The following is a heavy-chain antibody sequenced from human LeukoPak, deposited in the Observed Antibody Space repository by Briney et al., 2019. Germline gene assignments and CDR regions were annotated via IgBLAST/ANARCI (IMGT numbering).Heavy chain of an antibody. CDR1: GGSFSSYY. Sequence: SETLSLTCAVYGGSFSSYYWTWIRQPPGKGLEWIGHIYYSGSTNYNPSLKSPVTISIETSKNQFSLRMSSVTAADTAVYYCARAKRGCTYGSQKSNWYLDLWGRGTLVTVSS. J-gene: IGHJ2*01. V-gene: IGHV4-59*01. D-gene: IGHD5-18*01. CDR2: IYYSGST. CDR3: ARAKRGCTYGSQKSNWYLDL.